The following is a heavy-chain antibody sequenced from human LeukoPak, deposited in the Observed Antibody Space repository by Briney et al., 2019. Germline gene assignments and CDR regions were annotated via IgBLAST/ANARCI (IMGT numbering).Heavy chain of an antibody. CDR2: IHYSGST. D-gene: IGHD5-12*01. CDR3: ARTTRAGGYEVAFDY. V-gene: IGHV4-39*07. J-gene: IGHJ4*02. CDR1: GGSISSSSYY. Sequence: SETLSLTCTVSGGSISSSSYYWGWIRQPPGKGLEWIGSIHYSGSTYYNPSLKSRVTISVDTSKNQFSLKLSSVTAADTAVYYCARTTRAGGYEVAFDYWGQGTLVTVSS.